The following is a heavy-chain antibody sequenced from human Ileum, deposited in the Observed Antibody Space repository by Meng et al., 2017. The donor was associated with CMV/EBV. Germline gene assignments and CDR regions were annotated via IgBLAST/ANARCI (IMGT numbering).Heavy chain of an antibody. CDR1: GFTISDYY. CDR2: VRNRANSDTT. V-gene: IGHV3-72*01. J-gene: IGHJ2*01. CDR3: TKGAWYWYLDL. Sequence: AYGFTISDYYMDWVRQAPGKGMEWIGRVRNRANSDTTEYAESVKGRFTISRDDSKNSLYLQMNSLKSEDTAVYYCTKGAWYWYLDLWGRGTLVTVSS.